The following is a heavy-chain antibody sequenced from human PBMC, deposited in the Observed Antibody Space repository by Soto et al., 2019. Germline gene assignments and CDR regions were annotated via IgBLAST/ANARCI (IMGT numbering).Heavy chain of an antibody. Sequence: SETLSLTCTVSGGSISSYYWSWIRQPAGKGLELIGRIYGSGSASYNPPLKSRVTMSLDTSKNQFSLKLSSVTAADTALYYCARDYFGSASSDWGQGTTVTVSS. V-gene: IGHV4-4*07. D-gene: IGHD3-10*01. CDR3: ARDYFGSASSD. J-gene: IGHJ6*02. CDR2: IYGSGSA. CDR1: GGSISSYY.